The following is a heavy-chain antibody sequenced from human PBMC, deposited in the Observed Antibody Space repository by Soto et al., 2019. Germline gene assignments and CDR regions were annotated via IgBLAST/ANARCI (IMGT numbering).Heavy chain of an antibody. CDR1: GFTFSSYS. V-gene: IGHV3-21*01. J-gene: IGHJ5*02. CDR3: APSGDCSSTSCPNWFDP. Sequence: GGSLRLSCAASGFTFSSYSMNWVRQAPGKGLEWVSSISSSSSYIYYADSVKGRFTISRDNAKNSLYLQMNSLRAEDTAVYYCAPSGDCSSTSCPNWFDPWGQGTLVTVSS. CDR2: ISSSSSYI. D-gene: IGHD2-2*01.